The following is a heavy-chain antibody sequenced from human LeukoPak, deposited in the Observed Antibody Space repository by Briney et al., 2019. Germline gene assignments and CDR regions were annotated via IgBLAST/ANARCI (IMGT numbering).Heavy chain of an antibody. Sequence: SETLSLTCTVSGGSISSYYWSWIRQPAGKGLEWIGRIHTSGGTNYNPSLKSRVTMSADTSKNQFSLKLSSVTAADTAVYYCAKYINTVGVIRWFDPWGQGTLVTVSS. CDR2: IHTSGGT. D-gene: IGHD3-10*01. V-gene: IGHV4-4*07. CDR3: AKYINTVGVIRWFDP. CDR1: GGSISSYY. J-gene: IGHJ5*02.